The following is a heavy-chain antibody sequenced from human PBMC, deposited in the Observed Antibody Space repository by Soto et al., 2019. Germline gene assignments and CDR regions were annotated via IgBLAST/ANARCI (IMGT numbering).Heavy chain of an antibody. CDR1: GFIFDDFA. CDR3: TKVGGLYDFWSGPLHFDL. Sequence: EAQLVESGGGLVQPGRSLRLSCAGSGFIFDDFAIHWVRQAPGKGLEWVSGISWNSDSIGYADSVKGRFTISRDNAKNSLHLQMISLRVEDTALYYCTKVGGLYDFWSGPLHFDLWGQGTLVTVSS. CDR2: ISWNSDSI. D-gene: IGHD3-3*01. V-gene: IGHV3-9*01. J-gene: IGHJ4*02.